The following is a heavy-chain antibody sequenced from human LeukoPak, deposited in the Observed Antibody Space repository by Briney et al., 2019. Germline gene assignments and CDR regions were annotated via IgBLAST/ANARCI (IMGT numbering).Heavy chain of an antibody. CDR2: ISAYNGNT. CDR3: ARHIYMTYYGSGKAYYFDY. CDR1: GYTFTSYG. J-gene: IGHJ4*02. Sequence: ASVKVSCKASGYTFTSYGISWVRQAPGQGLEWMGWISAYNGNTNYAQKLQGRVTMTTDTSTSTAYMELRSLRSDDTAVYYCARHIYMTYYGSGKAYYFDYWGQGTLVTVSS. V-gene: IGHV1-18*01. D-gene: IGHD3-10*01.